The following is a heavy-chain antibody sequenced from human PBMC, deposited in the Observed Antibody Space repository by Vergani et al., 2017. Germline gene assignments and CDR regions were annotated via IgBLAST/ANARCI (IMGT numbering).Heavy chain of an antibody. D-gene: IGHD1-1*01. J-gene: IGHJ1*01. CDR3: ATKSCGTPGCQIGYFRE. V-gene: IGHV3-30*03. CDR1: GFTSSYYG. CDR2: LSYDGTQK. Sequence: QVQLVASGGGVVQPGRYLRLSCVVSGFTSSYYGMHWVRQAPGKGLEVGAVLSYDGTQKYYADSVKGRFTSTRDNSKSTLYLQKNSLRTEDTAVYYCATKSCGTPGCQIGYFREWGQGTLVTVSS.